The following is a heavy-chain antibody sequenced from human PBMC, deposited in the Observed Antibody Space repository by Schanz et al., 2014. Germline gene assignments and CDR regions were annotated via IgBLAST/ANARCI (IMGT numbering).Heavy chain of an antibody. V-gene: IGHV3-11*01. CDR1: GFTFSDHY. CDR2: ISNTGTFI. Sequence: VQLVESGGGLVKPGGSLRLSCAASGFTFSDHYMAWIRQAPGKGLEWVSIISNTGTFIYYADSVRGRFVISRDNAKSSLFLQMKGLRAEDTAVYYCAKIRYDSSGYYLPYYGMDVWGQGTTVIVSS. J-gene: IGHJ6*02. CDR3: AKIRYDSSGYYLPYYGMDV. D-gene: IGHD3-22*01.